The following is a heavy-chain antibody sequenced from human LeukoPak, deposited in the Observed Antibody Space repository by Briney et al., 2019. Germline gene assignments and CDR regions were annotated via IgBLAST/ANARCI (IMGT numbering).Heavy chain of an antibody. V-gene: IGHV3-30*03. CDR1: GFTFSGYG. D-gene: IGHD6-6*01. CDR2: ISYDGSNK. CDR3: ARDSGSTSNLFDY. J-gene: IGHJ4*02. Sequence: GGSLRLSCAASGFTFSGYGMHWVRQAPGKGLEWVALISYDGSNKHYGDFVKGRFTISRDNAKNSLYLQMNSLRAEDTAVYYCARDSGSTSNLFDYWGQGTLVTVSS.